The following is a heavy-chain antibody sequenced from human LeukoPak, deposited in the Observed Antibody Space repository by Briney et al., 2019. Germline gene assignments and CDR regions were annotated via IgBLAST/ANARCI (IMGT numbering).Heavy chain of an antibody. V-gene: IGHV1-18*01. CDR2: ISTYNGNT. CDR3: ARVLRYDFWSAYYFDY. CDR1: GYTFNSYD. D-gene: IGHD3-3*01. J-gene: IGHJ4*02. Sequence: ASVKVSCKASGYTFNSYDISWVRQAPGQGLEWMAWISTYNGNTNYALKVHGRATMTTDTSTRTAYMELRSLRSDDTAVYYCARVLRYDFWSAYYFDYWGQGTLVTVSS.